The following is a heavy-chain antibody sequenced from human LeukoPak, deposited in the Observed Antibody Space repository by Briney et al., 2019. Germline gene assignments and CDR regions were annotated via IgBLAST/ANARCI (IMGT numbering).Heavy chain of an antibody. CDR3: ARERGQQLAVGYYYYYMDV. V-gene: IGHV1-46*01. CDR1: GYTFTSYY. D-gene: IGHD6-13*01. Sequence: ASVKVSCKASGYTFTSYYMHWVRQAPGQGLEWMGIINPSGGSTSYAQKFQGRVTMTRDMSTSTVYMELSSLRSEDTAVYYCARERGQQLAVGYYYYYMDVWGKGTTVTVSS. CDR2: INPSGGST. J-gene: IGHJ6*03.